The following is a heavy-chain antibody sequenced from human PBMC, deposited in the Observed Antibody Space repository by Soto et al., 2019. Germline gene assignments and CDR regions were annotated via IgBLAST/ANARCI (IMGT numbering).Heavy chain of an antibody. Sequence: EVQLLESGGDLVQPGGSLRLSCAASGFTFSSYAMSWVRQAPGKGLEWVSVISNNGGSTFYADSVKGRFTISRDSFKNTLYLQMNSLRAEDTAIYYCAKNAHTSCYAAIDNWSQGTLVTVSS. CDR1: GFTFSSYA. V-gene: IGHV3-23*01. CDR3: AKNAHTSCYAAIDN. CDR2: ISNNGGST. D-gene: IGHD2-2*01. J-gene: IGHJ4*02.